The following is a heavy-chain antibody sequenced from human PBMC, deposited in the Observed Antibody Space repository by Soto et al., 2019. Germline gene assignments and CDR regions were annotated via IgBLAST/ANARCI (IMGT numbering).Heavy chain of an antibody. V-gene: IGHV4-4*02. CDR2: IYHSGLS. J-gene: IGHJ3*02. CDR1: GGSISSSNW. CDR3: ARWGDVVIIPATRVRGFDI. Sequence: SETLSLTCAVSGGSISSSNWWSWVRQPPGKGLDWIGEIYHSGLSNYNPSLKSRVTISIDTSRNQFSLTLNSVTAADTAVYYCARWGDVVIIPATRVRGFDIWGQGTMVT. D-gene: IGHD2-2*01.